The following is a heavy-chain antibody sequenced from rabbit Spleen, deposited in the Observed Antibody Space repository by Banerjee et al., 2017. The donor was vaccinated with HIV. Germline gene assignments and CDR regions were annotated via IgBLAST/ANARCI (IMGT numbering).Heavy chain of an antibody. D-gene: IGHD8-1*01. Sequence: QSLEESGGDLVKPGASLTLTCTASGFSFSSRYYMCWVRQAPGKGLEWIACIDAGNSGDTYYASWAKGRFTCSKASSTTVTLQMTSLTAADTATYFCARDTGTSFSTYGMDLWGQGTLVTVS. V-gene: IGHV1S40*01. CDR2: IDAGNSGDT. CDR3: ARDTGTSFSTYGMDL. CDR1: GFSFSSRYY. J-gene: IGHJ6*01.